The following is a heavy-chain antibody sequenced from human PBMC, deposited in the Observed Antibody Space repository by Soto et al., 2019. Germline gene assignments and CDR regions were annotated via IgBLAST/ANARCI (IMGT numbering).Heavy chain of an antibody. CDR1: GFTFGNFW. CDR2: IGPDGTDT. CDR3: AKLPWEVAPS. Sequence: PGGSLRLSCSDSGFTFGNFWIHWVRQAPGKGLEWVSHIGPDGTDTGYADSGKGRFIISRDNARNTVYLQMNSLEAEDTAVYYCAKLPWEVAPSWGQGTLVTV. D-gene: IGHD1-26*01. J-gene: IGHJ5*02. V-gene: IGHV3-74*01.